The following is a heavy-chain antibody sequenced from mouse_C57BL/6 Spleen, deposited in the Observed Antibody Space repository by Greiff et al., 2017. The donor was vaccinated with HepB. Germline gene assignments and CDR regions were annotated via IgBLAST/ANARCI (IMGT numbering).Heavy chain of an antibody. J-gene: IGHJ3*01. CDR2: FYPGSGSI. D-gene: IGHD2-10*02. CDR1: GYTFTEYT. CDR3: ARHEGAGYGNYGWFAY. Sequence: VQLQQSGAELVKPGASVKLSCKASGYTFTEYTIHWVKQRSGQGLEWIGWFYPGSGSIKYNEKFKDKATLTADKSSSTVYMELSRLTSEDSAVYCCARHEGAGYGNYGWFAYWGQGTLVTVSA. V-gene: IGHV1-62-2*01.